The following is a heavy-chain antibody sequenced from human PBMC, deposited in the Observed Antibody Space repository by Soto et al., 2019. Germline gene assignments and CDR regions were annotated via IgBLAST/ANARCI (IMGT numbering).Heavy chain of an antibody. Sequence: ASVKVSCKASGGTFSSYAISWVRQAPGQGLEWMGGIIPIFGTANYAQKFQGRVTITADESTSTAYMELSSLRSEDTAVYYCARDRAAAGTVSVDYWGQGTLVTVSS. CDR1: GGTFSSYA. CDR2: IIPIFGTA. CDR3: ARDRAAAGTVSVDY. J-gene: IGHJ4*02. V-gene: IGHV1-69*13. D-gene: IGHD6-13*01.